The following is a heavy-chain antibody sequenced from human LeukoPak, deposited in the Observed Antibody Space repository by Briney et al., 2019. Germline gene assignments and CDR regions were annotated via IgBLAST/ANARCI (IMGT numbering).Heavy chain of an antibody. V-gene: IGHV3-21*01. CDR2: ITRSSSYI. CDR3: ARGSAMVYYYMDV. D-gene: IGHD5-18*01. CDR1: GFTFSSYW. J-gene: IGHJ6*03. Sequence: PGGSLRLSCAASGFTFSSYWMSWVRQAPGKGLEWVSSITRSSSYIYYADSVKGRFTISRDNAKNSLYLQMNSLRAEDTAVYYCARGSAMVYYYMDVWGKGTTVTISS.